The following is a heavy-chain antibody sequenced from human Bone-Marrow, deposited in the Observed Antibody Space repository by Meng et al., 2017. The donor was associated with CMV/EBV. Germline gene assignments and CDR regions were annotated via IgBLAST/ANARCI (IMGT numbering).Heavy chain of an antibody. CDR3: ARARRSSRSGGFDY. V-gene: IGHV1-8*01. CDR1: GYTFTRYD. CDR2: MNPNSGNT. J-gene: IGHJ4*02. D-gene: IGHD3-3*01. Sequence: ASVKVSCKASGYTFTRYDIMWVRQATGQGLEWMGWMNPNSGNTGYAQKFQGRVTMTRDTSISTAYTELSSLRSEDTAVYYCARARRSSRSGGFDYWGQGTLVTVSS.